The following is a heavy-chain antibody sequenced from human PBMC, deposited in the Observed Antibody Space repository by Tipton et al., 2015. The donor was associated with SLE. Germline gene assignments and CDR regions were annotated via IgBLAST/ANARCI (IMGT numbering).Heavy chain of an antibody. V-gene: IGHV3-23*01. CDR1: GFTFSSYG. J-gene: IGHJ4*02. CDR3: AKDSKRVVRYYGSGSYYGY. CDR2: ISGSGGST. D-gene: IGHD3-10*01. Sequence: GSLRLSCAASGFTFSSYGMSWVRQAPGKGLEWVSAISGSGGSTYYADSVKGRFTISRDNSKNTLYLQMNSLRAEDTAVYYCAKDSKRVVRYYGSGSYYGYWGQGALVSVSS.